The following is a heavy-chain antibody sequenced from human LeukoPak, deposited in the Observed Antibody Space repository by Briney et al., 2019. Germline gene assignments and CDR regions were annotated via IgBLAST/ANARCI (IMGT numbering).Heavy chain of an antibody. Sequence: SETLSLTCTVSGGSISSSNYYWGWIRQPPGKGLEWVGSIKYSVSTYYNPSLKSRVTISVDTSKNPFSVNLSSVAAADTAVYYCARHAYYASGSYYLSWGQGTLVTVSS. CDR2: IKYSVST. J-gene: IGHJ4*02. CDR3: ARHAYYASGSYYLS. CDR1: GGSISSSNYY. V-gene: IGHV4-39*01. D-gene: IGHD3-10*01.